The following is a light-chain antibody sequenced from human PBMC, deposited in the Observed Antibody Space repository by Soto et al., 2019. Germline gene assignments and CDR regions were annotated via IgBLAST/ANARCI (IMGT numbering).Light chain of an antibody. V-gene: IGKV1-12*01. CDR3: QQADSFPIT. CDR1: QSISRW. Sequence: DIQMTQSPSALSASIGDRVTITCRASQSISRWLAWYQQKPGNAPKLLIYAAFILQSGVPSRFSGYGSGTDFTLSISSLQPEDFATYYCQQADSFPITFGQGTRLEIK. CDR2: AAF. J-gene: IGKJ5*01.